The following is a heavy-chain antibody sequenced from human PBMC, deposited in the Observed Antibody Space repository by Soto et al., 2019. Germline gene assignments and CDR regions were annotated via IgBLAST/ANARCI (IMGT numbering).Heavy chain of an antibody. Sequence: QVQLMQSGAEVKKPGASVKVSCKASGYTFTSYDINWVRQATGQGLEWMGGMNPNSGNTGYAQKFQGRVTMTRNTSISTAYMELSSLRSEDTAVYYCARVEEWETKGGNDYWGQGTLVTVSS. V-gene: IGHV1-8*01. CDR3: ARVEEWETKGGNDY. J-gene: IGHJ4*02. D-gene: IGHD1-26*01. CDR2: MNPNSGNT. CDR1: GYTFTSYD.